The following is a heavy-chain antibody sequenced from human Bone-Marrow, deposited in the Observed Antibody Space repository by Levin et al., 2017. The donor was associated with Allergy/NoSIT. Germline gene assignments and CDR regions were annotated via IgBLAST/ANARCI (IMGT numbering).Heavy chain of an antibody. CDR2: IYYSGST. J-gene: IGHJ4*02. CDR1: GGSIGSGGYH. D-gene: IGHD5-24*01. V-gene: IGHV4-31*03. CDR3: AREDGSTFDY. Sequence: SETLSLTCTVSGGSIGSGGYHWSWLRQHPGKGLEWIGYIYYSGSTYYSPSLKRRVIISFDTSKTQSSLKLTPVTGADTAVYYCAREDGSTFDYWGQGTLVTVSS.